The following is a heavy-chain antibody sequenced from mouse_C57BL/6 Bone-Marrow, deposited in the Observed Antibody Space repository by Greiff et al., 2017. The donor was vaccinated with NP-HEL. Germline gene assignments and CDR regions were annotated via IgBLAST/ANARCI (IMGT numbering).Heavy chain of an antibody. V-gene: IGHV10-1*01. CDR2: IRSKSNNYAT. Sequence: GGGLVQPKGSLKLSCAASGFSFNTYAMNWVRQAPGKGLEWVARIRSKSNNYATYYADSVKDRFTISRDDSESMLYLQMNNLKTEDTAMYYCVRQGTGNWFAYWGQGTLVTVSA. D-gene: IGHD4-1*01. CDR1: GFSFNTYA. CDR3: VRQGTGNWFAY. J-gene: IGHJ3*01.